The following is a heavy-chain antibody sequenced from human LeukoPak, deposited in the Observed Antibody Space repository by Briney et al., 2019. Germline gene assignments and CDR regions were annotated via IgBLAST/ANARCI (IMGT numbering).Heavy chain of an antibody. CDR2: IYTSGST. CDR3: ARDRFGDLNYFDY. D-gene: IGHD3-3*01. CDR1: GGSISSYF. Sequence: SETLSLTCTVSGGSISSYFWSWIRQPAGKGLEWIGRIYTSGSTNYNPVLKSRVTISADESTNQFSLKLSSVAAADTALYCCARDRFGDLNYFDYWGQGTLVTVSS. V-gene: IGHV4-4*07. J-gene: IGHJ4*02.